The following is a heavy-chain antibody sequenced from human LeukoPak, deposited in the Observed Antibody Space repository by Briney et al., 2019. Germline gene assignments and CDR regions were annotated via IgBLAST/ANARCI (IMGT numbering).Heavy chain of an antibody. Sequence: GGSLRLSCAASGFTFSSYAMSWVRQAPGKGLEWVSAISGSGGSTYYADSVKGRFTISRDNSKNTLYLQMNSLRAEDTAVYYCAKVPRITMVRGVIIGNLYFQHWGQGTLVTVSS. CDR3: AKVPRITMVRGVIIGNLYFQH. D-gene: IGHD3-10*01. V-gene: IGHV3-23*01. CDR2: ISGSGGST. J-gene: IGHJ1*01. CDR1: GFTFSSYA.